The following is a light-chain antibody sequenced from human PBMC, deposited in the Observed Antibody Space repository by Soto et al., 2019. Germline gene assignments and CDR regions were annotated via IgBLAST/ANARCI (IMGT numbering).Light chain of an antibody. J-gene: IGKJ1*01. CDR3: QQRSKWRT. CDR1: QSVSGY. V-gene: IGKV3-11*01. CDR2: DAS. Sequence: EIVLTQSPGTLCLSPAQRDSLXRRASQSVSGYLAWYQQKPGQAPRLLIYDASKRATGIPARFSGSGFGTDFTLTISSLEPEDFAVYYCQQRSKWRTFGQGTKVDI.